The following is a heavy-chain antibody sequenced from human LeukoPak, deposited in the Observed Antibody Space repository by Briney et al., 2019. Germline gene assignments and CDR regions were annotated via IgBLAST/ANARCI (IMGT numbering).Heavy chain of an antibody. Sequence: PGGSLRLSCAASGFTFSSYGMHWVRQAPGKGLEWVAFIGYDGSNKYYADSVKGRFTISRDNSKNTLYLQMNSLRAEDTAVYYCAKTVAGIWGQGTLVTASS. CDR2: IGYDGSNK. V-gene: IGHV3-30*02. J-gene: IGHJ4*02. CDR3: AKTVAGI. CDR1: GFTFSSYG. D-gene: IGHD6-19*01.